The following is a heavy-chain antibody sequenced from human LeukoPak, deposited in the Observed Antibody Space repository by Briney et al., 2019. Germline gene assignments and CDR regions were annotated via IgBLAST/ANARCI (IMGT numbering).Heavy chain of an antibody. D-gene: IGHD3-3*01. Sequence: GGSLRLSCAASGFTFSSYSMNWVRQAPGKGLEWVSSISSSSSYIYYADSVKGRFTISRDNAKSSLYLQMNSLRAEDTAVYYCARDFSNRLGFWSGYPRHYYYGMDVWGQGTTVTVSS. J-gene: IGHJ6*02. CDR3: ARDFSNRLGFWSGYPRHYYYGMDV. V-gene: IGHV3-21*01. CDR1: GFTFSSYS. CDR2: ISSSSSYI.